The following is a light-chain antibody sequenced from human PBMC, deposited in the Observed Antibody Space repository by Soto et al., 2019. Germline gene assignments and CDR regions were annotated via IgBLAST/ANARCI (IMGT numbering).Light chain of an antibody. V-gene: IGLV1-40*01. CDR2: GNS. Sequence: QSVLTQPPSVSGAPGQGVTIYCSGGSSNIGANYDVHWYQQLPGTAPKVLIYGNSNRPSGVPDRFSGSKSGTSASLAITGLQVEDEADYYRQSYDSSLRNVIFGGGTKLTVL. CDR1: SSNIGANYD. CDR3: QSYDSSLRNVI. J-gene: IGLJ2*01.